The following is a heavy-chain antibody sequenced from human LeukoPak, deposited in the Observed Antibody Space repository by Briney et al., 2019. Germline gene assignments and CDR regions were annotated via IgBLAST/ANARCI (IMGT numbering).Heavy chain of an antibody. D-gene: IGHD2-15*01. CDR3: ANCLTYYYYGMDV. Sequence: SVKVSCKASGYTFTSYGISWVRQAPGQGLEWMGGIIPIFGTANYAQKFQGRVTITADESTSTAYMELSSLRSEDTAVYYCANCLTYYYYGMDVWGQGTTVTVSS. V-gene: IGHV1-69*13. CDR2: IIPIFGTA. J-gene: IGHJ6*02. CDR1: GYTFTSYG.